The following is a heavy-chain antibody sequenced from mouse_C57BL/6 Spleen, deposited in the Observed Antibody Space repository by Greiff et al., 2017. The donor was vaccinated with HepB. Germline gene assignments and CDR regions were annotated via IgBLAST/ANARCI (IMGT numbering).Heavy chain of an antibody. CDR2: INPNNGGT. J-gene: IGHJ4*01. CDR1: GYTFTDYY. D-gene: IGHD1-1*02. Sequence: EVQLQQSGPELVKPGASVKISCKASGYTFTDYYMNWVKQSHGKSLEWIGDINPNNGGTSYNQKFKGKATLTVDKSSSTAYMELRSLTSEDSAVYYCASHYDYYAMDYWGQGTSVTVSS. V-gene: IGHV1-26*01. CDR3: ASHYDYYAMDY.